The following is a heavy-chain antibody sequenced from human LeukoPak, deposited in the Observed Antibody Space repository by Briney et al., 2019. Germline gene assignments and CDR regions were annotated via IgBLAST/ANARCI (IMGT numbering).Heavy chain of an antibody. V-gene: IGHV4-59*01. Sequence: SETLSLTCTVSGGSISSYYWSWIRQPPGKGLEWIGYIYYSGSTNYNPSLKSRVTISVDTSKNQFSLKLSSVTAADTAVYYCAKELGPKESWYYYYGMDVWGQGTTVTVSS. CDR3: AKELGPKESWYYYYGMDV. J-gene: IGHJ6*02. CDR1: GGSISSYY. D-gene: IGHD7-27*01. CDR2: IYYSGST.